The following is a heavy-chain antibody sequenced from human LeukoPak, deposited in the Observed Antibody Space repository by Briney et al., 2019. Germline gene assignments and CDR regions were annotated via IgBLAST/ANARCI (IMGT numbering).Heavy chain of an antibody. D-gene: IGHD2-15*01. CDR1: GFTFSDYY. CDR3: AKEGYCSGGSCFTIRNVFDY. J-gene: IGHJ4*02. V-gene: IGHV3-11*01. Sequence: GGSLRLSCAASGFTFSDYYMSWIRQAPGKGLEWVSYISSSGSTINYADSVKGRFTISRDNAKNSLYLQMNSLRAEDTALYYCAKEGYCSGGSCFTIRNVFDYWGQGTLVTVSS. CDR2: ISSSGSTI.